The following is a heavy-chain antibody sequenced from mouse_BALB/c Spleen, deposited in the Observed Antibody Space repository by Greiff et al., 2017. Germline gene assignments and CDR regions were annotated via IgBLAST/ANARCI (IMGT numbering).Heavy chain of an antibody. Sequence: EVKLVESGAELVKPGASVKLSCTASGFNIKDTYMHWVKQRPEQGLEWIGRIDPANGNTKYDPKFQGKATITADTSSNTAYLQLSSLTSEDTAVYYCARYYGYDWWYFDVWGAGTTVTVSS. CDR1: GFNIKDTY. CDR2: IDPANGNT. D-gene: IGHD2-2*01. CDR3: ARYYGYDWWYFDV. V-gene: IGHV14-3*02. J-gene: IGHJ1*01.